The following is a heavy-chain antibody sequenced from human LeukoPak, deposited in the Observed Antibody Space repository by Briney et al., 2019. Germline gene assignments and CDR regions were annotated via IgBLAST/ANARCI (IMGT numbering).Heavy chain of an antibody. Sequence: PSETLSLTCTVSGGSISSSAYYWGWIRQPPGKGLEWIGSIYYSGSTYYNPSLKSRVTISVDTSKNQFSLKLSSVTAADTAVYYCARLITIFGVDPDYWGQGTLVTVSS. CDR2: IYYSGST. CDR1: GGSISSSAYY. J-gene: IGHJ4*02. CDR3: ARLITIFGVDPDY. V-gene: IGHV4-39*01. D-gene: IGHD3-3*01.